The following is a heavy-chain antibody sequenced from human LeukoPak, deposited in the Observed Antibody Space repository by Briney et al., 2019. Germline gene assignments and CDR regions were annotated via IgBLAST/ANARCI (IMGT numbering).Heavy chain of an antibody. CDR3: ARNYYDSSGYYAALYYFDY. CDR1: GFSFSSYE. J-gene: IGHJ4*02. Sequence: GGSLRLSCAASGFSFSSYEMKWVRQAPGKGLEWVSYISSSGSTIYYADSVKGRFTISRDNSMNTLYLQMNSLRAEDTAVYYCARNYYDSSGYYAALYYFDYWGQGTLVTVSP. D-gene: IGHD3-22*01. CDR2: ISSSGSTI. V-gene: IGHV3-48*03.